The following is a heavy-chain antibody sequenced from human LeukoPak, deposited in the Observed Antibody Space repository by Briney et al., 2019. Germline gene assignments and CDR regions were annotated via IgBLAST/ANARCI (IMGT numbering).Heavy chain of an antibody. Sequence: SETLSLTCTVSGYSISSSSYYWGWIRQPPGKGLEWIGSIYYSGSTYYNPSLKSRVTISVDTSKNQFSLKLSSVTAADTAVYYCASAPGGWNYYYYYYMDVWGKGTTVTVSS. CDR3: ASAPGGWNYYYYYYMDV. D-gene: IGHD6-19*01. CDR2: IYYSGST. CDR1: GYSISSSSYY. V-gene: IGHV4-39*07. J-gene: IGHJ6*03.